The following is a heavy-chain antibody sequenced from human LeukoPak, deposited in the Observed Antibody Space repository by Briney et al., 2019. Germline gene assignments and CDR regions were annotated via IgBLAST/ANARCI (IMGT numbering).Heavy chain of an antibody. V-gene: IGHV4-39*07. CDR2: IYYSGST. D-gene: IGHD3-3*01. J-gene: IGHJ5*02. CDR3: ARRRYDFWSGYYPFDP. CDR1: GGSISSSSYY. Sequence: SETLSLTCTVSGGSISSSSYYWGWIRQPPGKGLEWIGSIYYSGSTYYNPSLKSRVTISVDTSKNQFSLKLSSVTAADTAVYYCARRRYDFWSGYYPFDPWGQGTLVTVSS.